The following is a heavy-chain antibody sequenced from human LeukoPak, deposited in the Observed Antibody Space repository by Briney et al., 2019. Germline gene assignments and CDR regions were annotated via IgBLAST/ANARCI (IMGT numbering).Heavy chain of an antibody. V-gene: IGHV3-74*01. D-gene: IGHD3-10*01. CDR2: LKSDGSTA. J-gene: IGHJ5*02. CDR3: ARDNYGSLDH. Sequence: PGGSLRLSCAASGFNFNNYWMSWVRQAPGEGLVWLSLLKSDGSTAAFADSVRGRFTFSRDNAKNTLYLQMDSLRVEDTAVYYCARDNYGSLDHWGQGTLVTVSS. CDR1: GFNFNNYW.